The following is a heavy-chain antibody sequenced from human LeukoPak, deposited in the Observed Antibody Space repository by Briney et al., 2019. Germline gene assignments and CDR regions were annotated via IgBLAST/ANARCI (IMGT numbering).Heavy chain of an antibody. Sequence: SETLSLTCAVYGGSFSGYYWSWIRQPPGKGLEWIGEINHSGSTNYNPSLKSRVTISVDTSKNQFSLKLSSVTAADTAVYYCASDYYDSSGYQTWFDPWGQGTLVTVSS. CDR3: ASDYYDSSGYQTWFDP. D-gene: IGHD3-22*01. V-gene: IGHV4-34*01. CDR1: GGSFSGYY. CDR2: INHSGST. J-gene: IGHJ5*02.